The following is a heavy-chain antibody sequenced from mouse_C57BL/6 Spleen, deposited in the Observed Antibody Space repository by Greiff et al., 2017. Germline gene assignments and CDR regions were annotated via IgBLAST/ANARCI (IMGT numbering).Heavy chain of an antibody. V-gene: IGHV1-59*01. CDR1: GYTFTSYW. D-gene: IGHD6-5*01. Sequence: QVQLQQPGAELVRPGTSVKLSCKASGYTFTSYWMHWVKQRPGQGLEWIGVIDPSDSYTNYNQKFKGKATLTVDTSSSTAYMQLSSLTSEDSAVYYCARWSLHDAMDYWGQGTSVTVSS. CDR3: ARWSLHDAMDY. J-gene: IGHJ4*01. CDR2: IDPSDSYT.